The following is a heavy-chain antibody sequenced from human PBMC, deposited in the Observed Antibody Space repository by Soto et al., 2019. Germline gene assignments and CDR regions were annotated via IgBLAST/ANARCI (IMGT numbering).Heavy chain of an antibody. Sequence: GASVKVSCKASGYTFTSYAMHWVRQAPGQRLEWMGWINAGNCNTKYSQKFQGRVTITRDTSASTAYMELSSLRSEDTAVYYCARGSSGWYLFDYWGQGTLVTVSS. J-gene: IGHJ4*02. CDR1: GYTFTSYA. D-gene: IGHD6-19*01. CDR2: INAGNCNT. V-gene: IGHV1-3*01. CDR3: ARGSSGWYLFDY.